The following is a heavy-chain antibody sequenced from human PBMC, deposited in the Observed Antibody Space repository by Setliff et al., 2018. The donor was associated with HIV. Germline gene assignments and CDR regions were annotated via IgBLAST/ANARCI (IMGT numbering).Heavy chain of an antibody. D-gene: IGHD2-8*02. J-gene: IGHJ4*02. CDR1: GFTFSYYT. V-gene: IGHV3-30*04. CDR2: ISYDGNSQ. CDR3: AKDFGNTGVFDD. Sequence: GGSLRLSCAASGFTFSYYTMHRIRQTPDNGLEWVAVISYDGNSQYYADSVKGRFTISTDNSKNTLYLQMNSLRAEDTAVYYCAKDFGNTGVFDDWGQGTLVTVSS.